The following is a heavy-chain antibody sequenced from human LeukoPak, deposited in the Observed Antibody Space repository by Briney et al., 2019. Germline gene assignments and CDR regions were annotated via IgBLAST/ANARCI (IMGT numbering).Heavy chain of an antibody. CDR2: IHPNNGAT. D-gene: IGHD3-10*01. V-gene: IGHV1-2*02. CDR3: ARDGPAQMVDFDY. Sequence: ASVKLSCKASGYTFTGSGWYLYWLRQAPGQGLECMGWIHPNNGATLYAQKFQGRVAMTTDTSISTAYMELSRLRPDDTAMYYCARDGPAQMVDFDYWGQGTLVTVSS. CDR1: GYTFTGSGWY. J-gene: IGHJ4*02.